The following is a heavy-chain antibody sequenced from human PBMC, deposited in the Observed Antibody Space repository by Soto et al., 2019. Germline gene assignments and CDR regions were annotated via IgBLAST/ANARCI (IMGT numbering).Heavy chain of an antibody. CDR1: GGSISSSNW. D-gene: IGHD6-13*01. V-gene: IGHV4-4*02. J-gene: IGHJ5*02. CDR3: ARVLVAAAGSKGNWFDP. CDR2: IYHSGST. Sequence: QVQLQESGPGLVKPSGTLSLTCAVSGGSISSSNWWSWVRQPPGKGLEWIGEIYHSGSTNYNPSLKSRVTISVDKSKNQFSLKLSSVTAADTAVYYCARVLVAAAGSKGNWFDPWGQGTLVTVSS.